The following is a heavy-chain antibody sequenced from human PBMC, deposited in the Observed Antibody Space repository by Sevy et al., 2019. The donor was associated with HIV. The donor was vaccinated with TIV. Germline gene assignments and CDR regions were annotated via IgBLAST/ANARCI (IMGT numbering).Heavy chain of an antibody. V-gene: IGHV3-23*01. J-gene: IGHJ4*02. D-gene: IGHD3-10*01. CDR2: ISVSGDFT. Sequence: GGSLRLSCADSGFTFSNYAMAWVRQAPGKGLEWVSAISVSGDFTYYADSVRGRFTVSRDKSKNTLFLQMNSLRAEDTAVYYCAIKITMIRGDQGLFEYWGQGTLVTVSS. CDR3: AIKITMIRGDQGLFEY. CDR1: GFTFSNYA.